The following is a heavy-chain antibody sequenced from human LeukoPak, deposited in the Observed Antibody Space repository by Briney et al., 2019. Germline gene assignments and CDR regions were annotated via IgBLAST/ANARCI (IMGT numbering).Heavy chain of an antibody. V-gene: IGHV4-59*01. CDR1: GGSISSYY. D-gene: IGHD2-2*01. J-gene: IGHJ5*02. Sequence: PSETLSLTCTVSGGSISSYYWSWIRQPPGKGLEWIGYIYYSGSTNYNPSLKSRVTISVDTSKNQFSLKLSSVTAADTAVYYCARRKEYQRPYNWFDPWGQGTLVTVSS. CDR3: ARRKEYQRPYNWFDP. CDR2: IYYSGST.